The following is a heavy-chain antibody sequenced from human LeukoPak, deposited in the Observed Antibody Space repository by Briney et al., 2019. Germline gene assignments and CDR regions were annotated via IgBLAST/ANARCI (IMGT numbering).Heavy chain of an antibody. V-gene: IGHV3-30*02. J-gene: IGHJ4*02. CDR2: IRYDGSNK. Sequence: PGGSLRLSCAASGFTFSSYGMHWVRQVPGKGLEWVAFIRYDGSNKYYADSAKGRFTISRDNSKNTLYLQMNSLRAEDTAVYYCAKDLGSYCGGDCYSAVDYWGQGTLVTVSS. D-gene: IGHD2-21*01. CDR1: GFTFSSYG. CDR3: AKDLGSYCGGDCYSAVDY.